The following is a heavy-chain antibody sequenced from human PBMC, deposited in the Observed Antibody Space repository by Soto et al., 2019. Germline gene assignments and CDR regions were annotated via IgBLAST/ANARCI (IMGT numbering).Heavy chain of an antibody. CDR3: ASGYSYVGLVP. CDR1: GGSISSYY. CDR2: IYYSGST. V-gene: IGHV4-59*01. Sequence: SETLSLTCTVSGGSISSYYWSWIRQPPGKGLEWIGYIYYSGSTNYNPSLKSRVTISVDTSKNQFSLKLSSVTAADTAVYYCASGYSYVGLVPWGQGTLVTVSS. J-gene: IGHJ5*02. D-gene: IGHD5-18*01.